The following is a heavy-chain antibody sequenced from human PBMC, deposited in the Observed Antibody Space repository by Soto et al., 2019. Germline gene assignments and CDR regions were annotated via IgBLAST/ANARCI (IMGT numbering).Heavy chain of an antibody. CDR2: INPSGGST. CDR3: ARDTYYYDSSGSLDY. Sequence: ASVKVSCKASGYTFTSYYMHWVRQAPGQGLEWMGIINPSGGSTSYAQKFQGRVTMTRDTSTSTVYMELSSLRSEDTAVYYCARDTYYYDSSGSLDYWGQGTLVTVSS. CDR1: GYTFTSYY. J-gene: IGHJ4*02. V-gene: IGHV1-46*01. D-gene: IGHD3-22*01.